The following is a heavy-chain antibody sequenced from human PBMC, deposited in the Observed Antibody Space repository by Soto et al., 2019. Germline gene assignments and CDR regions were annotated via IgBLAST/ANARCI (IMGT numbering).Heavy chain of an antibody. Sequence: GGSLRLSCAASGFTFSSYAMHGVRQAPGKGLEWVAVISYDGSNKYYADSVKGRFTISRDNSKNTLYLQMNSLRAEDTAVYYCARDGRDGYFDYWGQGTLVTVSS. V-gene: IGHV3-30-3*01. CDR2: ISYDGSNK. CDR1: GFTFSSYA. J-gene: IGHJ4*02. CDR3: ARDGRDGYFDY.